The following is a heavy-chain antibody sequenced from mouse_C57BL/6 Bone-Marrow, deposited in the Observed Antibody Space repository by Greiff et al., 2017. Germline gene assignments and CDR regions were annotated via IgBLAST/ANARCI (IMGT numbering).Heavy chain of an antibody. J-gene: IGHJ3*01. CDR1: GYTFTSYW. Sequence: QVQLQQPGAELVKPGASVKMSCSASGYTFTSYWITWVKQRSGQGLEWIGDIYPGSGSTNYNEKFKSKATLTVDTSSSTAYLQLSSLTSEDAAVYYCARQRRGWFAYWGQGTLVTVSA. CDR3: ARQRRGWFAY. V-gene: IGHV1-55*01. CDR2: IYPGSGST.